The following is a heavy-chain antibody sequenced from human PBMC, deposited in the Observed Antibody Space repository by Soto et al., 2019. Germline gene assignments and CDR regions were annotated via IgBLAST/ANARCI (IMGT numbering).Heavy chain of an antibody. V-gene: IGHV3-21*01. D-gene: IGHD6-19*01. Sequence: EVQLVESGGGLVTPGGSLRLSCAASGFTFSSYSMNWVRQAPGKGLEWVSSISSSSSYIYYADSVKGRFTISRDNAKNSLYLQMNSLRAEDTAVYYCARDDVGSGWSNDYWGQGTLGTVSS. CDR1: GFTFSSYS. CDR2: ISSSSSYI. J-gene: IGHJ4*02. CDR3: ARDDVGSGWSNDY.